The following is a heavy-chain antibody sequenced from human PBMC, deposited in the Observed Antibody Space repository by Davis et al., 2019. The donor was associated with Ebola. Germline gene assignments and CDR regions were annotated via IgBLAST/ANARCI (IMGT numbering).Heavy chain of an antibody. Sequence: AASVKVSCKASGYTFTSYGISWVRQAPGQGLEWMGWISAYNGNTNYAQKLQGRVTMTTDTSTSTAYMELRSLRSDDMAVYYCARVGYCSGGSCRLRHYYYYGMDVWGQGTTVTVSS. CDR1: GYTFTSYG. J-gene: IGHJ6*02. CDR3: ARVGYCSGGSCRLRHYYYYGMDV. V-gene: IGHV1-18*03. D-gene: IGHD2-15*01. CDR2: ISAYNGNT.